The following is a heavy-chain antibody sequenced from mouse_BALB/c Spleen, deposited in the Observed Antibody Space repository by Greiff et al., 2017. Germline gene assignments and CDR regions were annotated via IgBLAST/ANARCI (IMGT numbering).Heavy chain of an antibody. Sequence: EVHLVESGGGLVQPGGSRKLSCAASGFTFSDYGMAWVRQAPGKGPEWVAFISNLAYSIYYADTVTGRFTISRENAKNTLYLEMSSLRSEDTAMYYCARDYSSYEWYFDVWGAGTTVTVSS. J-gene: IGHJ1*01. V-gene: IGHV5-15*02. D-gene: IGHD1-1*01. CDR3: ARDYSSYEWYFDV. CDR1: GFTFSDYG. CDR2: ISNLAYSI.